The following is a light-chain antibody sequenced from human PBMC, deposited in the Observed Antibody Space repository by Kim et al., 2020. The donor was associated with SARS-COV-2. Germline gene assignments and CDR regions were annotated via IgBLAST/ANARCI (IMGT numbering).Light chain of an antibody. J-gene: IGKJ1*01. CDR1: QSISIW. V-gene: IGKV1-5*03. CDR3: QQYKSYSWT. CDR2: KAS. Sequence: DIQMTQSPSTLSASVGDRVTITCRASQSISIWLAWYQQKPGKAPNLLIYKASSLESGVPSRFSGSGSGTEFTLTISSLQPDDFATYECQQYKSYSWTFGQGTKVDIK.